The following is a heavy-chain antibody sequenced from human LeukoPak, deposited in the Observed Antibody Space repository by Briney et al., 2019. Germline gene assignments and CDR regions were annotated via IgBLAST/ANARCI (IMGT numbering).Heavy chain of an antibody. V-gene: IGHV3-33*01. J-gene: IGHJ6*02. CDR3: ARDLTIFGVVTPLGMDV. CDR1: GFTFSSYG. D-gene: IGHD3-3*01. Sequence: GGSLRLSCAASGFTFSSYGMHWVRQAPGKGLEWVAVIWYDGSNKYYADSVKGRFTISRDNSKNTLYLQMNSLRAEDTAVYYCARDLTIFGVVTPLGMDVWGQGTTVTVSS. CDR2: IWYDGSNK.